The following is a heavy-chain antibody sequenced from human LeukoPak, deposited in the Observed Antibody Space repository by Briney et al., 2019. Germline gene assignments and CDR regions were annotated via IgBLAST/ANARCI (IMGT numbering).Heavy chain of an antibody. Sequence: GGSLSLSCEASGFRFSNFAMHWVRHAPGKGLEWVAVIWDDGSRQDYADSVKGRFTISRDNSKNTLYPQMNRLRADDTAVYYCASTLYDIMTGTYGLDVWGKGTTVTISS. CDR1: GFRFSNFA. V-gene: IGHV3-33*01. CDR2: IWDDGSRQ. CDR3: ASTLYDIMTGTYGLDV. J-gene: IGHJ6*04. D-gene: IGHD3-9*01.